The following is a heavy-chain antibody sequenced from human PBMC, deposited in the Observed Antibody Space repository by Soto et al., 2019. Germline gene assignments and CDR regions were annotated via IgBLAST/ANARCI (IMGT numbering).Heavy chain of an antibody. CDR3: ARENPFVPDVVY. D-gene: IGHD2-2*01. CDR2: ISYTGST. CDR1: GGSISGGSYY. V-gene: IGHV4-30-4*02. Sequence: LSENLSLTCAVSGGSISGGSYYWTWIRQPPGKGLEWIGFISYTGSTYYNPSLRSRLAISVDTSKNQLSLKLSAVTAADTAIYYCARENPFVPDVVYWGQAILVSVPS. J-gene: IGHJ4*02.